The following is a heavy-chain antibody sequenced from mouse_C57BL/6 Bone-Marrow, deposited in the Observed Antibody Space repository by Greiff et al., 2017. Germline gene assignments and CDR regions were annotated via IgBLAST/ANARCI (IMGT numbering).Heavy chain of an antibody. Sequence: DVKLVESGPGLVKPSQSLSLTCSVTGYSITSGYYWNWIRQFPGNKLEWMGYISYDGSNNYNPSLKNRISITRDTSKNQFFLKLNSVTTEDTATYYCARARTGHFDYWGQGTTLTVSS. J-gene: IGHJ2*01. D-gene: IGHD4-1*01. CDR1: GYSITSGYY. CDR3: ARARTGHFDY. CDR2: ISYDGSN. V-gene: IGHV3-6*01.